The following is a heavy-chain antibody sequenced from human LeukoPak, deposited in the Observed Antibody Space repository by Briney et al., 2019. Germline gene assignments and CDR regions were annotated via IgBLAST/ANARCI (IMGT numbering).Heavy chain of an antibody. CDR3: ARVGDYALKD. Sequence: SETLSLTCTVSGGSISSYYWSWIRQPAGKGLEWIGLMYTSGSTNYNPSLKSRVTMSLDTSKNQFSLKLSSVTAADTAVYYCARVGDYALKDWGQGTLVTVSS. D-gene: IGHD3-16*01. CDR1: GGSISSYY. V-gene: IGHV4-4*07. J-gene: IGHJ4*02. CDR2: MYTSGST.